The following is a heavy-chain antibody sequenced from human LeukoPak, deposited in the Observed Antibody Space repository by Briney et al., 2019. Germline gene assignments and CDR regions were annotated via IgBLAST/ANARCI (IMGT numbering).Heavy chain of an antibody. J-gene: IGHJ4*02. Sequence: GGSLRLSCAASGFTFSNAWMSWVRQAPGRGLEWVGRIKRKGDDGTIDYAAPVKGRLSISRDDSKKTLYLQMKSLKSEDTAVYYCTAGTGRSDFDYWGQGTLVTVSP. D-gene: IGHD3/OR15-3a*01. CDR1: GFTFSNAW. CDR3: TAGTGRSDFDY. V-gene: IGHV3-15*01. CDR2: IKRKGDDGTI.